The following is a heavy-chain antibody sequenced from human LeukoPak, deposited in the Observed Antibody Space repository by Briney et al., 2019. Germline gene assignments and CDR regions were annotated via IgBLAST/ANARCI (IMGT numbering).Heavy chain of an antibody. D-gene: IGHD6-13*01. CDR1: GGSISSGSYY. Sequence: SQTLSLTCTVSGGSISSGSYYWSWIRQPAGKGLEWIGRIYTSGSTNYNPSLKSRVTISVDTSKNQFSLKLSSVTAADTAVYYCARRVAAAGGFSLVYYYYMDVWGKGTTVTVSS. V-gene: IGHV4-61*02. CDR2: IYTSGST. J-gene: IGHJ6*03. CDR3: ARRVAAAGGFSLVYYYYMDV.